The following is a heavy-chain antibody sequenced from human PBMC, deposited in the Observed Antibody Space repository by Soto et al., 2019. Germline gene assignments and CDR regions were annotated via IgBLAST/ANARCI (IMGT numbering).Heavy chain of an antibody. V-gene: IGHV3-48*02. Sequence: PGGSLRLSCAASGFTFSGYSMNWVRQAPGKGLEWVSYISSSSSTIYYADSVKGRFTISRDNAKNSLYLQMNSLRDEDTAVYYCARDGIREGVAPSSIAARLGYWGQGTLVTVSS. J-gene: IGHJ4*02. D-gene: IGHD6-6*01. CDR1: GFTFSGYS. CDR2: ISSSSSTI. CDR3: ARDGIREGVAPSSIAARLGY.